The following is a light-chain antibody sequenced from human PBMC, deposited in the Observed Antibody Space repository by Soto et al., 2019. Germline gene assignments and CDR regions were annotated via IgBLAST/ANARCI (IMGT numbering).Light chain of an antibody. CDR3: QQYNNWPPGAT. Sequence: DIVMTQSPATLSVSPGERATLSCRASLTVNTNLAWYQQKPGQAPRLLIYYASTRATGIPARFSGSGSVKEFTLTISSVQSEDSAVYYCQQYNNWPPGATFGPGTK. J-gene: IGKJ3*01. CDR1: LTVNTN. CDR2: YAS. V-gene: IGKV3-15*01.